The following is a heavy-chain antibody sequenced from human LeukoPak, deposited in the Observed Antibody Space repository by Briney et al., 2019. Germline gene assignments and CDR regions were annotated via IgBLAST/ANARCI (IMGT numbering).Heavy chain of an antibody. D-gene: IGHD1-7*01. J-gene: IGHJ4*02. Sequence: SETLSLTCTVSGDSISGYYWSWIRQPPGKGLEWIGYIYYSGTTNYNPSLNSRVNISVDTSKNEASLKLSSVTAADTAVYYCARSRYNWNYYLDYWGQGTLVTVSS. CDR1: GDSISGYY. CDR3: ARSRYNWNYYLDY. V-gene: IGHV4-59*01. CDR2: IYYSGTT.